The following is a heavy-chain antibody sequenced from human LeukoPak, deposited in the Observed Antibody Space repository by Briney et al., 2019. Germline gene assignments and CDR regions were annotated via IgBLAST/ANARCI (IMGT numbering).Heavy chain of an antibody. D-gene: IGHD3-22*01. CDR3: ARHADYYDSSGYRNWFDP. Sequence: KVSCKASGYTFTSYGISWVRQMPGKGLEWMGRIDPSDSYTNCSPSFQGHVTISADKSISTAYLQWGSLKASDTAMYYWARHADYYDSSGYRNWFDPWGQGTLVTVSS. CDR2: IDPSDSYT. J-gene: IGHJ5*02. V-gene: IGHV5-10-1*01. CDR1: GYTFTSYG.